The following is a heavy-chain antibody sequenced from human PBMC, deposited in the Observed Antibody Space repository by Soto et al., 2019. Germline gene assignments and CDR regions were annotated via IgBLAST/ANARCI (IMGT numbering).Heavy chain of an antibody. D-gene: IGHD6-19*01. J-gene: IGHJ4*02. Sequence: QVQLEESGGGLVKPGGSLRLSCAASGFTFSAVYMSWIRQAPNKGLEYISYISSSGTSANYADSVKGRFTISRDNAKNSLYLQMNSLRAEATAVYYCARDRGAVTGHYFDYWGQGALVTVSS. V-gene: IGHV3-11*05. CDR1: GFTFSAVY. CDR3: ARDRGAVTGHYFDY. CDR2: ISSSGTSA.